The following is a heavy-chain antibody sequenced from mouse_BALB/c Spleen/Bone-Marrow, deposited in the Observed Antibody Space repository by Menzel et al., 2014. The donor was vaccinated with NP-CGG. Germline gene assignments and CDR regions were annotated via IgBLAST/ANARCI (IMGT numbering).Heavy chain of an antibody. Sequence: LQESGAELAKPGASVTMSCKASGYTFTNSWMHWVKQRPGQGLERIGYINPGTDYTEYEQKLKDKATSTPDRSSSTAYMQLSGLTTEDSAIYFCANSRAGLPYWAQGTLLNVPA. CDR3: ANSRAGLPY. CDR2: INPGTDYT. CDR1: GYTFTNSW. V-gene: IGHV1-7*01. J-gene: IGHJ3*01.